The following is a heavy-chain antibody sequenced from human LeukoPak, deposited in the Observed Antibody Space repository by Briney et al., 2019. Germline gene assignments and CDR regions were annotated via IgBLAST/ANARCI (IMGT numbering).Heavy chain of an antibody. Sequence: GASVKVSCKASGYTFTDYYMHWVRQAPGQGLEWMGIINPSGGSTTNAQKFQGRVIMTRDMSTSTVYMELSSLRSEDTAVYFCARYGHSPFFDYWGQGTLVIVSS. V-gene: IGHV1-46*01. CDR2: INPSGGST. D-gene: IGHD4-17*01. CDR1: GYTFTDYY. J-gene: IGHJ4*02. CDR3: ARYGHSPFFDY.